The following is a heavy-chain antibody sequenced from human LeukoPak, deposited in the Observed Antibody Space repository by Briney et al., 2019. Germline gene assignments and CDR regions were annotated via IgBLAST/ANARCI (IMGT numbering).Heavy chain of an antibody. V-gene: IGHV4-59*01. J-gene: IGHJ4*02. Sequence: SETLSLTCTVSGGSISSYYWSWIRQPPGKRLEWIGYIYYSGSTNYNPSLKSRVTISVDTSKNQFSLKLSSVTAADTAVYYCARERYSSGWYGDYFDYWGQGTLVTVSS. D-gene: IGHD6-19*01. CDR3: ARERYSSGWYGDYFDY. CDR2: IYYSGST. CDR1: GGSISSYY.